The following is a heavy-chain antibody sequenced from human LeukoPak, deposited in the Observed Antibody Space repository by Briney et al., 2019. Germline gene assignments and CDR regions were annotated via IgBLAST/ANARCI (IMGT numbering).Heavy chain of an antibody. V-gene: IGHV3-33*08. CDR3: ARNQDYGVYNSVGAFDI. J-gene: IGHJ3*02. CDR1: GFTFSRYA. CDR2: IWYDGSNK. D-gene: IGHD4-17*01. Sequence: GESLKISCAASGFTFSRYAMHWVRQAPGKGLEWVAVIWYDGSNKYYADSVKGRFTISRDNSKNTLYLQMNSLRAEDTAVYYCARNQDYGVYNSVGAFDIWGQGTMVTVSS.